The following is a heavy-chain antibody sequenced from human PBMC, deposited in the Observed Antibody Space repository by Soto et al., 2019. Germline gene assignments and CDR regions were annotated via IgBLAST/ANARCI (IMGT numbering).Heavy chain of an antibody. D-gene: IGHD2-21*02. J-gene: IGHJ4*02. CDR1: GFTFSNSA. CDR2: IVVASTDT. Sequence: QVQLVQSGPEVKKPGTSVKVSCKTSGFTFSNSAVQWVRQARGQALEWMGWIVVASTDTNYAQKVQGRVTITRDMSTSTAYMELSSLTSEDTAVYYCAAEVYSGGDCCHFDDWGQGTLVTVSS. V-gene: IGHV1-58*01. CDR3: AAEVYSGGDCCHFDD.